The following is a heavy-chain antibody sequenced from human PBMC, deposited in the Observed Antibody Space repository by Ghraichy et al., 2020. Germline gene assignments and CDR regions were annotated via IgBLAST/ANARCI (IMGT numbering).Heavy chain of an antibody. D-gene: IGHD3-3*01. CDR3: ARNRYDFWSGSALSYGMDV. V-gene: IGHV5-51*01. Sequence: GESLNISCKGSGYSFTSYWIGWVRQMPGKGLEWMGIIYPGDSDTRYSPSFQGQVTISADKSISTAYLQWSSLKASDTAMYYCARNRYDFWSGSALSYGMDVWGQGTTVTVSS. J-gene: IGHJ6*02. CDR2: IYPGDSDT. CDR1: GYSFTSYW.